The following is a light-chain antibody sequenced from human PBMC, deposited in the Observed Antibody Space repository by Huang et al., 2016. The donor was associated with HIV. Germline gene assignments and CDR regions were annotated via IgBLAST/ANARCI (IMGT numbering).Light chain of an antibody. CDR2: DAS. J-gene: IGKJ1*01. CDR1: QSVSSY. Sequence: EIVLTQSPATLSLSPGERATLSCRASQSVSSYLAWYQHKPGQSPRLRIYDASNRSTGLPARFSGSGSGTDFPLTISSLEPEDCAVYYCQQRSNWPRTFGQGTKVEIK. V-gene: IGKV3-11*01. CDR3: QQRSNWPRT.